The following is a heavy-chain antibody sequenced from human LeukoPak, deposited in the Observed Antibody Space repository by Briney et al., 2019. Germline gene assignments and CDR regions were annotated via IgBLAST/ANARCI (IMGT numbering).Heavy chain of an antibody. CDR2: ISSSRSYI. V-gene: IGHV3-21*04. D-gene: IGHD5-18*01. J-gene: IGHJ4*02. CDR3: AKAIQLWSLTDY. Sequence: GGSLRLSCAASGFTFSSYSMNWVRQAPGKGLEWVSFISSSRSYIYYADSVKGRFTISRDNAKNSLYLQMNSLRAEDTAVYYCAKAIQLWSLTDYWGQGTLVTVSS. CDR1: GFTFSSYS.